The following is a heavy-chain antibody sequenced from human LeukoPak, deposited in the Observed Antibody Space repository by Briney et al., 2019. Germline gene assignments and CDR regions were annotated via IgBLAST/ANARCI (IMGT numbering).Heavy chain of an antibody. CDR2: IFPGDSDT. V-gene: IGHV5-51*01. D-gene: IGHD3-3*01. CDR3: ARQSTYDGYYFDY. CDR1: GYSLTSYW. Sequence: PGESLKISCKGSGYSLTSYWIGWVRQMPGIGLEYMAIIFPGDSDTGYSPSFQGQVTISADKSISTAYLQWSSLKASDTAIYYCARQSTYDGYYFDYLGQGTLVTVSS. J-gene: IGHJ4*02.